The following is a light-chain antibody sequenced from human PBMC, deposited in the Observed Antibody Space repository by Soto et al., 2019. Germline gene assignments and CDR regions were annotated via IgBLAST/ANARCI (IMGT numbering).Light chain of an antibody. CDR2: DVS. CDR1: SSDVGGYNY. V-gene: IGLV2-14*01. Sequence: QSALTQPASVSGSPGQSITISCTGTSSDVGGYNYVSWYQQHSGKAPKLMIYDVSNRPSGVSNRFSGSKSGNTASLTISGLQAEDEADYYCSSYTSSSILFGGGTKVTVL. CDR3: SSYTSSSIL. J-gene: IGLJ2*01.